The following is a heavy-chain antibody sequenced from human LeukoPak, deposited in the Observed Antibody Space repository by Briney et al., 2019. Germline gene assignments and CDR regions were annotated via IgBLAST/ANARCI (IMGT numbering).Heavy chain of an antibody. CDR1: GYTFTSYA. D-gene: IGHD6-19*01. Sequence: ASVKVSCKASGYTFTSYAMNWVRQAPGQGLEWMGWINTNTGNPTYAQGFTGRFVFSLDTSVSTAYLQISSLKAEDTAVYYCARPRGSGWRNDKYYFDYWGQGTLVTVSS. CDR3: ARPRGSGWRNDKYYFDY. CDR2: INTNTGNP. V-gene: IGHV7-4-1*02. J-gene: IGHJ4*02.